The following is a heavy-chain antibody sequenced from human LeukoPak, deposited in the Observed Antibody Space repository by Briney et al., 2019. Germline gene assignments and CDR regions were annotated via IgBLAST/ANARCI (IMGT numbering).Heavy chain of an antibody. CDR2: ISAYNGNT. Sequence: ASVKVSCKASGYTFTGYYMHWVRQAPGQGLEWMGWISAYNGNTNYAQKLQGRVTMTTDTSTSTAYMELRSLRSDDTAVYYCARGSGPIIAVAASFDYWGQGTLVTVSS. CDR3: ARGSGPIIAVAASFDY. J-gene: IGHJ4*02. D-gene: IGHD6-19*01. V-gene: IGHV1-18*04. CDR1: GYTFTGYY.